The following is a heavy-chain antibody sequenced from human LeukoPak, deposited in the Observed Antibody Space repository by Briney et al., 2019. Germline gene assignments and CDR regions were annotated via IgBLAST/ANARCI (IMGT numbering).Heavy chain of an antibody. Sequence: SETLSLTCIVSGYSITSGYFWDWIRQPPGMGLEWIGTIYYDGRTFYNPSLKSRVTISSDTSKNQFSLKVRSVTAADTAVYYYATGYSDGWTSDFDYWGQGARVTVSS. D-gene: IGHD6-19*01. CDR3: ATGYSDGWTSDFDY. J-gene: IGHJ4*02. V-gene: IGHV4-38-2*02. CDR2: IYYDGRT. CDR1: GYSITSGYF.